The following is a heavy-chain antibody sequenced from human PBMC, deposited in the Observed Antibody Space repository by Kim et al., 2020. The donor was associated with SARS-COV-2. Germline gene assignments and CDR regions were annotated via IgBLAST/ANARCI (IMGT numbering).Heavy chain of an antibody. J-gene: IGHJ2*01. CDR3: ARQTYYYDSSGYYYDWYFDL. CDR1: GFTFSDHY. D-gene: IGHD3-22*01. CDR2: TRNKANSYTT. Sequence: GGSLRLSCAASGFTFSDHYMDWVRQAPGKGLEWVGRTRNKANSYTTEYAASVKGRFTISRDDSKNSLYLQMNSLKTEDTAVYYCARQTYYYDSSGYYYDWYFDLWGRGTLVTVSS. V-gene: IGHV3-72*01.